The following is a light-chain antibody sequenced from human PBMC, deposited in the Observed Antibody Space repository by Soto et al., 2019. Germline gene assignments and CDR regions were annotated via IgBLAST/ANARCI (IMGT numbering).Light chain of an antibody. CDR2: WAS. J-gene: IGKJ5*01. CDR1: QSVLYTSNNRNY. V-gene: IGKV4-1*01. CDR3: QQYYGNLIT. Sequence: DILMTQSPDSLAVSLGGRATINCKSSQSVLYTSNNRNYLAWYQQNPGQPPKLLIYWASTRDPGVPDRFSGSGSGTDFNLTISSLQAEDVAIYYCQQYYGNLITFGQGTRLEIK.